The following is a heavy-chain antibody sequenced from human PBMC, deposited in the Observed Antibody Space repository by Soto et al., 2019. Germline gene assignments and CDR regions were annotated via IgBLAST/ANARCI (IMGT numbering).Heavy chain of an antibody. CDR3: AMAGNYRYFDA. Sequence: QVQLQESGPGLVTPSETLSLTCTVSGGSVSSGTYYWSWIRQPQGKGLEWIGYISSMGSTNYNPSLKSRVTISVDTSKNQFSLKLTSVTAADTAVYYCAMAGNYRYFDAWGQGTLVTVSS. J-gene: IGHJ4*02. V-gene: IGHV4-61*01. CDR1: GGSVSSGTYY. CDR2: ISSMGST. D-gene: IGHD1-7*01.